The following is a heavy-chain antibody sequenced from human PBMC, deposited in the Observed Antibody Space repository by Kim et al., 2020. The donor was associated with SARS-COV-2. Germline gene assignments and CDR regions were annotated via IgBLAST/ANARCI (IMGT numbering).Heavy chain of an antibody. CDR1: GFTFSSYG. V-gene: IGHV3-30*18. J-gene: IGHJ4*02. D-gene: IGHD3-22*01. CDR3: AKDLDSSGSIDY. Sequence: GGSLRLSCAASGFTFSSYGMHWVRQAPGKGLEWVAVISYDGSNKYYADSVKGRFTISRDNSKNTLYLQMNSLRAEDTAVYYCAKDLDSSGSIDYWGQGTLVTVSS. CDR2: ISYDGSNK.